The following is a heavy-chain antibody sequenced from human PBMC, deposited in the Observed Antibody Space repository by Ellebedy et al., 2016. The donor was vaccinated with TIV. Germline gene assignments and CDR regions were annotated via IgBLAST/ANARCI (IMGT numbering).Heavy chain of an antibody. J-gene: IGHJ4*02. CDR3: ARDGAGRWDY. CDR2: LFHSGST. V-gene: IGHV4-38-2*02. Sequence: MPGGSLRLSCSVSGSSISSGYYWGWIRQTPGRGLEWNGSLFHSGSTYYSPSLKSRVTISVDTSKNQLSLRLSSVTAADTAGYYCARDGAGRWDYWGPGTLVTVSS. D-gene: IGHD4-23*01. CDR1: GSSISSGYY.